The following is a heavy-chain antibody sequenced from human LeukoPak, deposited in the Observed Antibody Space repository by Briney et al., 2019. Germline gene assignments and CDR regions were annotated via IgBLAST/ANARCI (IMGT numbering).Heavy chain of an antibody. J-gene: IGHJ4*02. D-gene: IGHD3-22*01. CDR2: FDPEDGER. V-gene: IGHV1-24*01. CDR1: GYTLTKLS. CDR3: ARGLMGGYPRFDY. Sequence: GASVKVSCKVSGYTLTKLSMHWVRQAPGKGLERMGTFDPEDGERLYAQKFQGRLTMTEDTSTDTAYMELSSLRSEDTAVYYCARGLMGGYPRFDYWGQGTLVTVSS.